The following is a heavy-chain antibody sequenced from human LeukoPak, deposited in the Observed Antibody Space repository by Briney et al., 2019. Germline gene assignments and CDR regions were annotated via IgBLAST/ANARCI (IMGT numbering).Heavy chain of an antibody. CDR3: AKRGVVIRVILVGFHKEAYYFDS. CDR2: ISGRGGST. D-gene: IGHD3-22*01. J-gene: IGHJ4*02. V-gene: IGHV3-23*01. CDR1: GITLSNHG. Sequence: GGSLRLSCAVPGITLSNHGMTWVRQAPGKGLEWVAGISGRGGSTNYADSVKGRFTISRDNPKNTLYLQMNSLRAEDTAVYFCAKRGVVIRVILVGFHKEAYYFDSWGQGALVTVSS.